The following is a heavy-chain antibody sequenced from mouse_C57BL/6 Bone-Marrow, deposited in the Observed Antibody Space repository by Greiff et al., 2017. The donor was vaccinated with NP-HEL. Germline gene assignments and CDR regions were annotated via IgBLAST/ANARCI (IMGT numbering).Heavy chain of an antibody. CDR3: ARPDYSNYY. CDR1: GYTFTSYG. CDR2: IYPRSGNT. J-gene: IGHJ2*01. D-gene: IGHD2-5*01. V-gene: IGHV1-81*01. Sequence: VQRVESGAELARPGASVKLSCKASGYTFTSYGISWVKQRTGQGLEWIGEIYPRSGNTYYNEKFKGKATLTADKSSSTAYMELRSLTSEDSAVYFCARPDYSNYYWGQGTTLTVSS.